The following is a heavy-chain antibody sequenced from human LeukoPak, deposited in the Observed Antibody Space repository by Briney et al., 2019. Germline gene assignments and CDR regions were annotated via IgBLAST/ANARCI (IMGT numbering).Heavy chain of an antibody. Sequence: PGGSLRLSCAASGFTFSNAWMSWVRQAPGKGLEWVGRIKSKTDGGTTDYAAPVKGRFTISRDDSKNTLYLQMNSLKTEDTAVYYCTTDIVATTPLDYWGQGTLVTVYS. V-gene: IGHV3-15*01. D-gene: IGHD5-12*01. CDR3: TTDIVATTPLDY. CDR2: IKSKTDGGTT. J-gene: IGHJ4*02. CDR1: GFTFSNAW.